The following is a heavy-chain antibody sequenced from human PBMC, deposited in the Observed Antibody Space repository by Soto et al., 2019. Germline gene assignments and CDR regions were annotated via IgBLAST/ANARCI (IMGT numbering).Heavy chain of an antibody. CDR2: ISSSGSTI. J-gene: IGHJ6*02. Sequence: GGSLRLSCAASGFTFSSYEMNWVRQAPGKGLEWVSYISSSGSTIYYADSVKGRFTISRDNAKNSLYLQMNSLRAEDTAVYYCARDQGGDFWSGYPYGMDVWGQGTTVTVSS. V-gene: IGHV3-48*03. CDR3: ARDQGGDFWSGYPYGMDV. CDR1: GFTFSSYE. D-gene: IGHD3-3*01.